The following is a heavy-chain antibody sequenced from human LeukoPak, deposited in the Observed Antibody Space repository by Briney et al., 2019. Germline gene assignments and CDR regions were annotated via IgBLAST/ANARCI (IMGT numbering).Heavy chain of an antibody. V-gene: IGHV4-59*01. CDR1: GGSISSYY. CDR2: IYYSGST. J-gene: IGHJ6*03. CDR3: ARTTTVRGTYYMDV. Sequence: PSETLSLTCTVSGGSISSYYWSWIRQPPGKGLEWIGYIYYSGSTNYNPSLKSRVTISVDTSKNQFSLKLSSVTAADTAVYYCARTTTVRGTYYMDVWGKGTTVTISS. D-gene: IGHD3-10*01.